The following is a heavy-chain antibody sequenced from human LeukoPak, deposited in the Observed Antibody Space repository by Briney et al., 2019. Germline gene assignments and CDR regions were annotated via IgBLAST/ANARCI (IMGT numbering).Heavy chain of an antibody. CDR1: GFSLSSHW. J-gene: IGHJ3*02. D-gene: IGHD3-9*01. Sequence: PGGSLRLSCVASGFSLSSHWVHWVRQAPGKGLVWVSRINSDGSTTSYAASVKGRFTISRDNAKNTLYLQMNSLRAEDTAVYYCAKDQTGFPNAFDIWGPGTMVTVSS. V-gene: IGHV3-74*01. CDR2: INSDGSTT. CDR3: AKDQTGFPNAFDI.